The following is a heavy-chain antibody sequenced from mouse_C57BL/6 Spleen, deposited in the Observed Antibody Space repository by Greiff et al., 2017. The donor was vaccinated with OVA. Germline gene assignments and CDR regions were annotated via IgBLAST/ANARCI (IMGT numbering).Heavy chain of an antibody. J-gene: IGHJ1*03. Sequence: EVQLQQSGPELVKPGASVKISCKASGYTFTDYYMNWVKQSHGKSLEWIGDINPNNGGTSYNQKFKGKATLTVDKSSSTAYMELRSLTSEDSAVYYCARGGYYGSSLLYFDVWGTGTTVTVSS. CDR3: ARGGYYGSSLLYFDV. CDR1: GYTFTDYY. V-gene: IGHV1-26*01. D-gene: IGHD1-1*01. CDR2: INPNNGGT.